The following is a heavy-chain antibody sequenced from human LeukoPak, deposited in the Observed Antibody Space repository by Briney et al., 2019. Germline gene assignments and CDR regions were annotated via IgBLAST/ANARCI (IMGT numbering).Heavy chain of an antibody. V-gene: IGHV4-39*01. D-gene: IGHD3/OR15-3a*01. Sequence: PSETLSLTCTVSGGYISSSSYYWGWVRQPPGKGLEWIGDIFIVGGPTSSSLKSRLTISLDTSKNQFSLKVNSVTAADTAVYVYAIRHYYQGTGFVDWGQGTLVSISP. CDR2: IFIVGGP. CDR1: GGYISSSSYY. CDR3: AIRHYYQGTGFVD. J-gene: IGHJ1*01.